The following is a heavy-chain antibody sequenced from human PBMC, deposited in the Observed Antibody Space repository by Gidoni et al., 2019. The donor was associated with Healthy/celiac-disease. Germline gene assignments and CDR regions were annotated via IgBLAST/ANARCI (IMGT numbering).Heavy chain of an antibody. V-gene: IGHV3-21*02. J-gene: IGHJ4*02. CDR1: GFTFSSYS. CDR3: ARDLSSWWFDY. D-gene: IGHD6-13*01. CDR2: ISSSSSYI. Sequence: EVLLVESGVGLVKPGGSLRLSCAASGFTFSSYSMTWVRQAPGKGLEWVSSISSSSSYIYYADSVKGRFTISRDNAKNSLYLQMNSLRAEDTAVYYCARDLSSWWFDYWGQGTLVTVSS.